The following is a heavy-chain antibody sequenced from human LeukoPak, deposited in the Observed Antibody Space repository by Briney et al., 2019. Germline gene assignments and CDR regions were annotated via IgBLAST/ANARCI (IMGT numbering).Heavy chain of an antibody. CDR1: GGSISSGSYY. V-gene: IGHV4-61*02. J-gene: IGHJ5*02. CDR2: IYTSGST. D-gene: IGHD2-21*02. Sequence: SQTLSPTCTVSGGSISSGSYYWSWIRQPAGKGLEWIGRIYTSGSTNYNPSLKSRVTISVDTSKNQFSLKLSSVTAADTAVYYCARSIGWLPSTNVVTAKGWFDPWGQGTLVTVSS. CDR3: ARSIGWLPSTNVVTAKGWFDP.